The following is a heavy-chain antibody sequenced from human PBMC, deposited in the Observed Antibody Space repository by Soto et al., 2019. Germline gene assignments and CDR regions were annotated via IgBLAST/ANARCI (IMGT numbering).Heavy chain of an antibody. CDR3: ATAFGGWPPDS. Sequence: GGSLRLSCVASRFTISGHAMHWVRQAPGKGLEWLAVISYVGSDKFYGDSVKGRFTISRDNSKNTLFLQVNSLSEEDTAVYYCATAFGGWPPDSWGQGTLVTVSS. CDR2: ISYVGSDK. J-gene: IGHJ4*02. D-gene: IGHD6-19*01. CDR1: RFTISGHA. V-gene: IGHV3-30*03.